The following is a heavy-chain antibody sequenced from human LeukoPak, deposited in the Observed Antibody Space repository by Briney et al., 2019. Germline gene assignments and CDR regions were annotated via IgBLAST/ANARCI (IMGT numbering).Heavy chain of an antibody. CDR1: GFTFSSYW. V-gene: IGHV3-7*01. J-gene: IGHJ4*02. CDR2: IKQDGSEK. D-gene: IGHD2-2*01. CDR3: ARDGGGEYQLLYYFDY. Sequence: PGGSLRLSRAASGFTFSSYWMSWVRQAPGKGLEWVANIKQDGSEKYYVDSVKGRFTISRDNAKNSLYLQMNSLRAEDTAVYYCARDGGGEYQLLYYFDYWGQGTLVNVSS.